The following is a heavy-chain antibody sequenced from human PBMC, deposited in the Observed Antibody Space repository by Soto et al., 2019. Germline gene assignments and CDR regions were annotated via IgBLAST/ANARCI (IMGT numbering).Heavy chain of an antibody. V-gene: IGHV3-23*01. CDR1: GFTFSSYA. CDR2: ISGSGGST. Sequence: EVQLLESGGGLVQPGGSLRLSCAASGFTFSSYAMSWVRQAPGKGLEWVSAISGSGGSTYYADSVKGRFTISRDNSKNTLYLQMNSLRAEDTAVYYCAKEYYYYDSSDVGVDYFDYWGQGTLVTVSS. J-gene: IGHJ4*02. CDR3: AKEYYYYDSSDVGVDYFDY. D-gene: IGHD3-22*01.